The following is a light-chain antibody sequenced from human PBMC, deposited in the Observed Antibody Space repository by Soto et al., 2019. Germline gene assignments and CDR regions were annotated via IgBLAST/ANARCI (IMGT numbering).Light chain of an antibody. V-gene: IGLV2-23*02. CDR2: EVT. Sequence: QSVLTQPASASGSPGQSITISCSGTSSDVGTYNLVSWYQQYPGKAPRLMIYEVTKRPSGVSNRFSGSKSGNTASLTISGLQPEDEADYYCCSYAGSSSSIFGTGTKVTVL. CDR3: CSYAGSSSSI. CDR1: SSDVGTYNL. J-gene: IGLJ1*01.